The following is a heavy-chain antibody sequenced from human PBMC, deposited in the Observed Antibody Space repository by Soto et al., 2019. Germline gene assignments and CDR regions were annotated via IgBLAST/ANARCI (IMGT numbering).Heavy chain of an antibody. Sequence: PGWSVRLACAASGFSCSSYVMHWVRQAPGKGLEWVAVISYDGSINYYADSVKGRFSISRDNSKNTLFLQMNGLRAEDTAVYYFAVGIIHATPDAHRAQRTPVIVSA. J-gene: IGHJ1*01. D-gene: IGHD3-3*01. V-gene: IGHV3-30-3*01. CDR3: AVGIIHATPDAH. CDR1: GFSCSSYV. CDR2: ISYDGSIN.